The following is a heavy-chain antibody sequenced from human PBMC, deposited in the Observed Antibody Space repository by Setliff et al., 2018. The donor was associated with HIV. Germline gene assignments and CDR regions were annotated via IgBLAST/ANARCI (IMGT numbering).Heavy chain of an antibody. CDR3: ARNSPRMSRGVIITGYQYYDYMDV. D-gene: IGHD3-10*01. CDR2: INTYHGNT. J-gene: IGHJ6*03. Sequence: ASVKVSCKTSGYTFTTYGISWVRQAPGQGLEWMGWINTYHGNTNKAQKFLDRVTMTADTATSTVYMELRSLTSDDTAVYYCARNSPRMSRGVIITGYQYYDYMDVWGKGTTVTVS. V-gene: IGHV1-18*01. CDR1: GYTFTTYG.